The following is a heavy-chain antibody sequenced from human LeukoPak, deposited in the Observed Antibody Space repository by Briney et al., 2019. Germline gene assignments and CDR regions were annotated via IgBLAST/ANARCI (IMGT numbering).Heavy chain of an antibody. V-gene: IGHV1-46*01. CDR2: INPSGGST. Sequence: ASVKVSCKASGYTFTSYYMHWVRQAPGQGLEWMGIINPSGGSTSYAQKFQGRVTMTRDTSTSTVYMELSSLRSEDTAVYYCARAVDCDFWSGYYKAWFDPWGQGTLVTVSS. CDR3: ARAVDCDFWSGYYKAWFDP. D-gene: IGHD3-3*01. CDR1: GYTFTSYY. J-gene: IGHJ5*02.